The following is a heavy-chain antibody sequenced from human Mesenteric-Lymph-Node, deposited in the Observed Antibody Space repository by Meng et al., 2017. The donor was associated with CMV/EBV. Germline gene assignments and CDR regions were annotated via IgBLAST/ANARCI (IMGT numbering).Heavy chain of an antibody. CDR3: AKSTGHIQPGGGDY. Sequence: GESLKISCAASGFMFSDYAMHWVRQAPGKGLEWVAVIWYDGSNKYYADSVKGRFTISRDNSANTLYLQMNSLRAEDTAVYYCAKSTGHIQPGGGDYWGQGTLVTVSS. J-gene: IGHJ4*02. CDR2: IWYDGSNK. V-gene: IGHV3-33*06. D-gene: IGHD2-21*01. CDR1: GFMFSDYA.